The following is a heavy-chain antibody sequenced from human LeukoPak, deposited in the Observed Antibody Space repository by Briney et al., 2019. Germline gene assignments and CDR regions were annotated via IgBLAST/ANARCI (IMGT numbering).Heavy chain of an antibody. D-gene: IGHD3-22*01. V-gene: IGHV3-7*01. J-gene: IGHJ4*02. CDR2: IKQDGSEK. Sequence: GGSLRLSCAASGFTFSGYWMSWVRQAPGKGLEWVATIKQDGSEKYYVDSVKGRFTISRDNAKNSLFLHMNSLRGEDTAVYYCARVYYDSSGDYWGQGTLVTVSS. CDR1: GFTFSGYW. CDR3: ARVYYDSSGDY.